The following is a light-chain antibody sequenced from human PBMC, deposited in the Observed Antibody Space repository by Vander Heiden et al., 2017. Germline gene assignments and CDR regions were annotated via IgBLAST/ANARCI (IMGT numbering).Light chain of an antibody. CDR1: QSISSY. CDR3: QQSYSTPFT. CDR2: AAS. Sequence: DIQMTQSASSLSASVGDRVTITCRASQSISSYLYWYQQKPGKAPKLLIYAASSLQSGVPSRFSGSGSGTDFTLTISSLQPEDFATYYCQQSYSTPFTFGPGTKVEIK. V-gene: IGKV1-39*01. J-gene: IGKJ3*01.